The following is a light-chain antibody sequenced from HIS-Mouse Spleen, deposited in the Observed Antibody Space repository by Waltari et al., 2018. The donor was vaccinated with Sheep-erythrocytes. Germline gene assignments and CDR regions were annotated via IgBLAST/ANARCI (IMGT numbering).Light chain of an antibody. J-gene: IGKJ4*01. CDR2: DAS. CDR1: QDISNY. Sequence: DIQMTQSPSSLSASVGDRVTITCQASQDISNYLYWYQQKPGKAPKLLIYDASKLETGVPSRFSGSGSGTDFTFTISSLQPEDIATYYCQQYDNLLTFGGGTKVEIK. V-gene: IGKV1-33*01. CDR3: QQYDNLLT.